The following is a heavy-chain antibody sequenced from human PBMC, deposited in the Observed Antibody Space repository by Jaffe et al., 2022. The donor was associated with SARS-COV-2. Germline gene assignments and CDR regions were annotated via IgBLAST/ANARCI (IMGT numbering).Heavy chain of an antibody. J-gene: IGHJ4*02. D-gene: IGHD2-2*01. CDR2: ISGSGGST. CDR1: GFTFSSYA. Sequence: EVQLLESGGGLVQPGGSLRLSCAASGFTFSSYAMSWVRQAPGKGLEWVSAISGSGGSTYYADSVKGRFTISRDNSKNTLYLQMNSLRAEDTAVYYCAKGAFWTVVPAAYFDYWGQGTLVTVSS. CDR3: AKGAFWTVVPAAYFDY. V-gene: IGHV3-23*01.